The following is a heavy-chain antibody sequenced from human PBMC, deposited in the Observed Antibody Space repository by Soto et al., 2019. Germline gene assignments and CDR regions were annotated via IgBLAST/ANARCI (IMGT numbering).Heavy chain of an antibody. D-gene: IGHD2-2*01. CDR2: IRSKANSYAT. CDR3: TSRYCSSTSCYDASYYYYGMDV. Sequence: GGSLRLSCAASGFTFSGSAMHWVRQASGKGLEWVGRIRSKANSYATAYAASVKGRFTISRDDSKNTAYLQMNSLKTEDTAVYYCTSRYCSSTSCYDASYYYYGMDVWGQGTRVTVSS. J-gene: IGHJ6*02. V-gene: IGHV3-73*01. CDR1: GFTFSGSA.